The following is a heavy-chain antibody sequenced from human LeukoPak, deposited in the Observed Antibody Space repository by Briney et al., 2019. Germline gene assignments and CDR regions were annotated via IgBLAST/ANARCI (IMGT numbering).Heavy chain of an antibody. D-gene: IGHD3-16*01. Sequence: SVKVSCKASGGTFSSYAISWVRQAPGQGLEWMGGIIPIFGTANYAQKFQGRVTITTDESTSTAYMELSSLRTEDTAVYYCARARRGSYYYYYYMDVWGKGTTVTVSS. CDR1: GGTFSSYA. J-gene: IGHJ6*03. CDR3: ARARRGSYYYYYYMDV. CDR2: IIPIFGTA. V-gene: IGHV1-69*05.